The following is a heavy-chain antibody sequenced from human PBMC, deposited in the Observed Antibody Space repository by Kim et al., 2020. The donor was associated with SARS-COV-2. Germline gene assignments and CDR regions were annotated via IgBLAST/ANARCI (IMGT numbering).Heavy chain of an antibody. Sequence: TNYNPSLKSRVTMSVDTSKNQFSLKLSSVTAADTAVYYCARGSTSNYIDYWGQGTLVTVSS. CDR3: ARGSTSNYIDY. V-gene: IGHV4-4*07. D-gene: IGHD2-2*02. CDR2: T. J-gene: IGHJ4*02.